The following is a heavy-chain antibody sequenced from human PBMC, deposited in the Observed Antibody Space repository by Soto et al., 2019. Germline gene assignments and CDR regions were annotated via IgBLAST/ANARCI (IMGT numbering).Heavy chain of an antibody. CDR1: SVSNAW. CDR3: TTDPSRITMIVVVIDAFDI. D-gene: IGHD3-22*01. Sequence: SVSNAWMNWVRQAPGKGLAWVGRIKSKTDGGTTDYAAPVKGRFTISRDDSKNTLYLQMNSLKTEDTAVYYCTTDPSRITMIVVVIDAFDIWGQGTMVTVSS. V-gene: IGHV3-15*07. CDR2: IKSKTDGGTT. J-gene: IGHJ3*02.